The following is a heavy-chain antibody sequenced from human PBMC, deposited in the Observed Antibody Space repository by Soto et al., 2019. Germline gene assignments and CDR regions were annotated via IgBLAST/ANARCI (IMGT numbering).Heavy chain of an antibody. J-gene: IGHJ4*02. D-gene: IGHD4-17*01. CDR2: IYYSGST. V-gene: IGHV4-39*07. Sequence: SETLSLTCTVSGGSISSSSYYWGWIRQPPGKGLEWIGSIYYSGSTYYNPSLKSRVTISVDTSKNQFSLKLSSVTAADTAVYYCARAMTTVTTIDYWGQGTLVTAPQ. CDR1: GGSISSSSYY. CDR3: ARAMTTVTTIDY.